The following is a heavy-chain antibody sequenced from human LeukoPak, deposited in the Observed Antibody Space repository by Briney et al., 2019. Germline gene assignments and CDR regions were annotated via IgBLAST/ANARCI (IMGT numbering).Heavy chain of an antibody. J-gene: IGHJ4*02. D-gene: IGHD1-1*01. V-gene: IGHV3-48*04. CDR2: ISSSSSSI. CDR3: ARDLTTGSLSFDS. CDR1: GFTFSISS. Sequence: GGSLRLSCVASGFTFSISSMSWVRQAPGKGLEWVSYISSSSSSIYDADSVRGRFTISRDNAKNSLYLQMNSLRAEDTAVYYCARDLTTGSLSFDSWGQGTLVTVSS.